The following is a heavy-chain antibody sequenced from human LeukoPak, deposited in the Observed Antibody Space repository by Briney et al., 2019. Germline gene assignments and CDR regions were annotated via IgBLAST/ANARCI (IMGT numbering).Heavy chain of an antibody. J-gene: IGHJ4*02. CDR1: GFTVSSNY. V-gene: IGHV3-66*02. CDR2: IYSGGST. CDR3: ARTGENGDFFDY. D-gene: IGHD4-17*01. Sequence: GGSLRLSCAASGFTVSSNYMSWVRQAPGKGLEWVSVIYSGGSTYYADSVKGRFTISRDNSKNTPYLQMNSLRAEDTAVYYCARTGENGDFFDYWGQGTLVTVSS.